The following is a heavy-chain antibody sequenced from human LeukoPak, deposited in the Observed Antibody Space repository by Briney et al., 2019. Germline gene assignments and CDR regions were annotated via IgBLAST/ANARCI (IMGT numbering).Heavy chain of an antibody. V-gene: IGHV1-8*03. CDR3: ARVLWFGELAG. J-gene: IGHJ4*02. Sequence: ASVKVSCKASGYTFTSYDINWVRQATGQGLEWMGWMNPNSGNTGYAQKFQGRVTITRNTSISTAYMELSSLRSEDTAVYYYARVLWFGELAGWGQGTLVTVSS. CDR2: MNPNSGNT. CDR1: GYTFTSYD. D-gene: IGHD3-10*01.